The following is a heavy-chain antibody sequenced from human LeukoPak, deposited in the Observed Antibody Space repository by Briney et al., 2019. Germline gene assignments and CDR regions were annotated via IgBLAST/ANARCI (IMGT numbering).Heavy chain of an antibody. V-gene: IGHV1-2*02. CDR1: GYTFTGYY. D-gene: IGHD5-12*01. CDR3: ARDLWDIVATFDY. J-gene: IGHJ4*02. Sequence: GASVKVSCKASGYTFTGYYMHWVRQAPGQGLEWMGWINPNSGGTNYAQKFQGRVTMTRDTSISTAYMELRSLRSDDTAVYYCARDLWDIVATFDYWGQGTLVTVSS. CDR2: INPNSGGT.